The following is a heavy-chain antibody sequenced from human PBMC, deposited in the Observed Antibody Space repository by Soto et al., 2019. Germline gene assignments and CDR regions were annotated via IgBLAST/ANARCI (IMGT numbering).Heavy chain of an antibody. CDR2: FDPEDGET. V-gene: IGHV1-24*01. CDR3: ARDEGVTGTTWFDP. J-gene: IGHJ5*02. Sequence: ASVKVSCTVSGYTLTELSMHWVRQAPGKGLEWMGGFDPEDGETIYAQKFQGRVTMTRDTSTSTVYMELGSLRSEDTAVYYCARDEGVTGTTWFDPWGQGTLVTVSS. CDR1: GYTLTELS. D-gene: IGHD1-7*01.